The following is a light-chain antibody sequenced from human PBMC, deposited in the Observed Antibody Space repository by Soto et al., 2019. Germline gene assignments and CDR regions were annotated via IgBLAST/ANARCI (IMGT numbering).Light chain of an antibody. CDR2: GAS. CDR3: QQYHDWPLT. V-gene: IGKV3-20*01. Sequence: EIALTQFPGTLSLSPGERATLSCRASQSVGSNYLAWYQQRPGQPPNLLIFGASHRAPDIPDRFSGSGSGTDFTLTISSLQSEDFAVYYCQQYHDWPLTFGGGTKVDI. J-gene: IGKJ4*01. CDR1: QSVGSNY.